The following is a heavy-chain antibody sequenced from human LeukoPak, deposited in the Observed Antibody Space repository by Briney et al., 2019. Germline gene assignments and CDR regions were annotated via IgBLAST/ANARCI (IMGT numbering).Heavy chain of an antibody. J-gene: IGHJ5*02. CDR1: GGSISSSNW. V-gene: IGHV4-4*02. CDR2: IYHSGST. Sequence: SGTLSLTCAVSGGSISSSNWWSWVRQPPGKGLEWIGEIYHSGSTNYNPSLKSRVTISVDKSKNQFSLKLSSVTAADTAVYYCARNGGSYPNWFDPWGQGTLVTVSS. CDR3: ARNGGSYPNWFDP. D-gene: IGHD1-26*01.